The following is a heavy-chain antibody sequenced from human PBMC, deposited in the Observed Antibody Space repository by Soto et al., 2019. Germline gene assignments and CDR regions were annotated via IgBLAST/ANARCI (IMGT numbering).Heavy chain of an antibody. D-gene: IGHD3-16*01. CDR3: ASGSWGLHGDGFDP. Sequence: QPHLEQSGPEVKKPGASVKIPCKASAYAFSKYGFNWVRRAPGQGLEWLAWISSYNDNTNYAQKFQGRVTVTKDTSTNTIYMDLRSLTSDDTAVYYCASGSWGLHGDGFDPWGQGTLVTVSS. J-gene: IGHJ5*02. V-gene: IGHV1-18*04. CDR2: ISSYNDNT. CDR1: AYAFSKYG.